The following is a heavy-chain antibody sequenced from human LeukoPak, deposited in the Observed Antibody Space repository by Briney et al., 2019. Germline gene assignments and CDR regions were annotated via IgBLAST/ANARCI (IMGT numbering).Heavy chain of an antibody. V-gene: IGHV3-23*01. CDR1: GFTFRSYG. J-gene: IGHJ4*02. CDR3: ARGLRIAVAGNIDY. CDR2: ISIGGRSA. D-gene: IGHD6-19*01. Sequence: GGPLRLSCAASGFTFRSYGMNWVRQAPGQGLEWVSGISIGGRSAYYADSVKGRFTISRDNSKNTLYLQMNSLRAEDTAVYYCARGLRIAVAGNIDYWGQGTLVTVSS.